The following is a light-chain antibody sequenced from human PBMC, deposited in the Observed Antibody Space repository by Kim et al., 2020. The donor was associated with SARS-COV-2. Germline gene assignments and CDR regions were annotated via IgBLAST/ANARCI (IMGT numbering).Light chain of an antibody. CDR2: GNS. CDR1: SSNIGAGYD. CDR3: QSYDSSLSVWV. Sequence: QSVLTQTPSVSGAPGQRVTISCTGSSSNIGAGYDVHWYKQLPGSAPKLLIYGNSNRPSGVPDRFSGSKSGTSSSLAITGLQAEDEADYYCQSYDSSLSVWVFGGGTQLTVL. V-gene: IGLV1-40*01. J-gene: IGLJ3*02.